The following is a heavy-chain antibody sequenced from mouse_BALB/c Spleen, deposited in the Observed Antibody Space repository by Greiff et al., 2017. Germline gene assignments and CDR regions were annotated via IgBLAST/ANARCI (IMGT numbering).Heavy chain of an antibody. V-gene: IGHV3-2*02. CDR3: ARDGYPPWFAY. J-gene: IGHJ3*01. D-gene: IGHD2-3*01. Sequence: EVKLQESGPGLVKPSQSLSLTCTVTGYSITSDYAWNWIRQFPGNKLEWMGYISYSGSTSYNPSLKSRISITRDTSKNQFFLQLNSVTTEDTATYYCARDGYPPWFAYWGQGTLVTVSA. CDR2: ISYSGST. CDR1: GYSITSDYA.